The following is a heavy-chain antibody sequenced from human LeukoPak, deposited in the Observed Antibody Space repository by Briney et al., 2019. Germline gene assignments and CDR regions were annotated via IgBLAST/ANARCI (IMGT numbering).Heavy chain of an antibody. J-gene: IGHJ4*02. D-gene: IGHD3-3*01. CDR1: GFTFSSHS. CDR3: GGDLWNEVKSLDY. CDR2: VSSTSSYI. Sequence: GGSLRPSCAASGFTFSSHSINWVRQAPGQGLEWVSAVSSTSSYIYYAGSVKGRFTISRDNAKNSVYLQMNSLRAEDTAVYYCGGDLWNEVKSLDYWGQGTLVTVSS. V-gene: IGHV3-21*01.